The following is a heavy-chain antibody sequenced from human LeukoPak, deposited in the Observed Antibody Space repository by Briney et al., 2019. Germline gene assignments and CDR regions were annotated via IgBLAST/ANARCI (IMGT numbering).Heavy chain of an antibody. Sequence: ESLKISCKGSGYSFTSYWIGWVRQMPGKGLEWMGIIYPGDSDTRYSPSFQGQVTISADKSISTAYLQWSSLKASDTAMYYCARQAYYYDSSGYYYYFDYWGQGTLVTVSS. J-gene: IGHJ4*02. CDR2: IYPGDSDT. D-gene: IGHD3-22*01. CDR1: GYSFTSYW. CDR3: ARQAYYYDSSGYYYYFDY. V-gene: IGHV5-51*01.